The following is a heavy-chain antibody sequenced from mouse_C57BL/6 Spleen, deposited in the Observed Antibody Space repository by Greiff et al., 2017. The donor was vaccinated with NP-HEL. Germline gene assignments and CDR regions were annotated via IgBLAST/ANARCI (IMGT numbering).Heavy chain of an antibody. CDR3: TFTTVVRNFDY. CDR1: GYTFTDYE. CDR2: IDPETGGT. D-gene: IGHD1-1*01. Sequence: VQGVESGAELVRPGASVTLSCKASGYTFTDYEMHWVKQTPVHGLEWIGAIDPETGGTAYNQKFKGKAILTADKSSSTAYMELRSLTSEDSAVYYCTFTTVVRNFDYWGQGTTLTVSS. V-gene: IGHV1-15*01. J-gene: IGHJ2*01.